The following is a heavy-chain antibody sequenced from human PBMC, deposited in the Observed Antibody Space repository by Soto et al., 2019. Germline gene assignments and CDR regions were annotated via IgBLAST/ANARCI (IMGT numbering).Heavy chain of an antibody. J-gene: IGHJ6*02. CDR2: ISDSSGSI. D-gene: IGHD6-19*01. Sequence: RSRISKPKGKGLEWVSAISDSSGSIYYADSVMGRFTISRDNAKNTLYLQMNSLSAEDAAVYYCARDGGSSGWYVVFDIWGQGTMVTVSS. V-gene: IGHV3-23*01. CDR3: ARDGGSSGWYVVFDI.